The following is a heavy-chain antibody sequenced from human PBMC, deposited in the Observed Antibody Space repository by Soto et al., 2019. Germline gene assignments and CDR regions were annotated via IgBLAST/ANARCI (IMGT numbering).Heavy chain of an antibody. CDR2: ISSSRGYT. J-gene: IGHJ4*02. V-gene: IGHV3-21*01. CDR3: ARGRSLSTNMDY. CDR1: GFTFSSYS. D-gene: IGHD2-15*01. Sequence: EVQLVESGGGLVKPGGSLRLSCAASGFTFSSYSMNWVRQAPGKGLEWVSSISSSRGYTSYADSVKGRFTISRDNAKNSLYLQIDSLRAEDTAVYYCARGRSLSTNMDYWGQGALVTVSS.